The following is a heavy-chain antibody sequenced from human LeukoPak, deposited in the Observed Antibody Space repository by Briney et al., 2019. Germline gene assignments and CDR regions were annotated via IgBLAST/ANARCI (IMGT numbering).Heavy chain of an antibody. D-gene: IGHD3-10*01. Sequence: SETLALTCAVYGASFSGYYWSWIRQPPGKGLEWIGDIHQSGDTNYNPSLKSRVTISVDTSKNQFSLKLTSVTAADTAVYYCARPMVRGAPHKYWHFDLWGRGTLVSVSS. V-gene: IGHV4-34*01. CDR3: ARPMVRGAPHKYWHFDL. CDR1: GASFSGYY. J-gene: IGHJ2*01. CDR2: IHQSGDT.